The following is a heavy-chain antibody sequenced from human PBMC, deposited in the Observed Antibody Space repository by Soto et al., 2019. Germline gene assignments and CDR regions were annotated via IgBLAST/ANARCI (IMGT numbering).Heavy chain of an antibody. CDR1: GGTFSSYA. V-gene: IGHV1-69*13. D-gene: IGHD5-12*01. Sequence: SVKVSCKASGGTFSSYAISWVRQAPGQGLEWMGGIIPIFGTANYAQKFQGRVTITADESTSTAYMELSSLGSEDTAVYYCARDVGEMATQSDAFDIWGQGTMVTVSS. J-gene: IGHJ3*02. CDR2: IIPIFGTA. CDR3: ARDVGEMATQSDAFDI.